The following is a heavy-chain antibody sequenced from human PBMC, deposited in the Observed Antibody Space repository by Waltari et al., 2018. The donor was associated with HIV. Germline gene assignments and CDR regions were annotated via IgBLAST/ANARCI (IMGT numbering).Heavy chain of an antibody. CDR1: GFTFSSYS. D-gene: IGHD2-21*02. V-gene: IGHV3-21*01. Sequence: CAASGFTFSSYSMNWVRPAPGKGLEWVSSISSSSSYIYYADSVKGRFTISRDNAKNSLYLQMNSLRAEDTAVYYCARDVVVVTALGFDAFDIWGQGTMVTVSS. CDR2: ISSSSSYI. CDR3: ARDVVVVTALGFDAFDI. J-gene: IGHJ3*02.